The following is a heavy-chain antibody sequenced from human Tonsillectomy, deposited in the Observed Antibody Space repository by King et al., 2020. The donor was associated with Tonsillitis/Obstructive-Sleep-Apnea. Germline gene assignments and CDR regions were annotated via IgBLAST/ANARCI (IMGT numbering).Heavy chain of an antibody. V-gene: IGHV3-15*01. CDR3: SILTTVTA. CDR2: IKCKTYCGTT. D-gene: IGHD4-17*01. J-gene: IGHJ5*02. CDR1: GFTFSNAW. Sequence: QLVQSGGCLVKPGGSLILSCSASGFTFSNAWMNLVRQAPGKGLEWVGRIKCKTYCGTTDYAAPVKGRFTISRDDSKNTLYLQMNSLKTEDTAVYYCSILTTVTAWGQGTLVTVSS.